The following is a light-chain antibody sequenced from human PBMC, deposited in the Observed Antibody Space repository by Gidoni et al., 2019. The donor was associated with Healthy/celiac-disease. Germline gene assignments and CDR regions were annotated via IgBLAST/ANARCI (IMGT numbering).Light chain of an antibody. CDR3: QTWGTGIQWV. V-gene: IGLV4-69*01. Sequence: QLVLTQSPSASASLGASVKLTCTLSSGHSSYAIAWHQQQPEKGPRYLMKLNSDGSHSKGAGIPDRFSGSSSGAERYLTISSLQSEDEADYYCQTWGTGIQWVFGGGTKLTVL. CDR1: SGHSSYA. CDR2: LNSDGSH. J-gene: IGLJ3*02.